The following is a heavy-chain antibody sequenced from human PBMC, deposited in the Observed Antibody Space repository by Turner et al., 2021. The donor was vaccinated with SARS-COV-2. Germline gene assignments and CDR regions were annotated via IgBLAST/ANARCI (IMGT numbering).Heavy chain of an antibody. CDR3: ARDLVSYGMDV. Sequence: VQLVESGGGLVHLGGPPRRSCAASGITVSSNYISWVRQAPGKGLEWVAVIYSGGSTFYADSVKGRFTISRDNSKNTLYLQINSLRSEDTAVYYCARDLVSYGMDVWGQGTTVTVSS. V-gene: IGHV3-66*01. CDR1: GITVSSNY. D-gene: IGHD3-16*01. J-gene: IGHJ6*02. CDR2: IYSGGST.